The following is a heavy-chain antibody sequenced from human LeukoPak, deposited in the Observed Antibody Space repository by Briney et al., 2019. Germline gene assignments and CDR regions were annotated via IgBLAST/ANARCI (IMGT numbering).Heavy chain of an antibody. Sequence: GGSLRLSCAASGFTFSRNSMNWVRQAPGEGLEWVSSISTSSSYIYYADSVKGRFTISRDNAKNSLYLKMMSLRAEDTAVYYCARYAIGITTYDSYFDYWGQGTLVTVSS. CDR2: ISTSSSYI. V-gene: IGHV3-21*03. CDR3: ARYAIGITTYDSYFDY. J-gene: IGHJ4*02. CDR1: GFTFSRNS. D-gene: IGHD3-22*01.